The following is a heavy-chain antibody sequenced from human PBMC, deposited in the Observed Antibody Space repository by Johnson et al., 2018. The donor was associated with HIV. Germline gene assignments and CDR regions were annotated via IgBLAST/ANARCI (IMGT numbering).Heavy chain of an antibody. V-gene: IGHV3-33*08. Sequence: QVQLVESGGGVVQPGRSLRLSCAASGFTFNNYGMHWVRQAPGKGLEWVAFIRFDGSSKYYADSVKGRFTISRDNSKNTLYLQMNNLRAEDTAVYYCARDPGLYYDIWVSAFDIWGQGTMVTVSS. J-gene: IGHJ3*02. CDR3: ARDPGLYYDIWVSAFDI. CDR2: IRFDGSSK. D-gene: IGHD3/OR15-3a*01. CDR1: GFTFNNYG.